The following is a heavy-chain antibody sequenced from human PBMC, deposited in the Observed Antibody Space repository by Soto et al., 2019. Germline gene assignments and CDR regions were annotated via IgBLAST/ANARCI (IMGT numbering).Heavy chain of an antibody. V-gene: IGHV1-69*08. CDR3: ARDEHYYGSGSYYLVYYYYYYMDV. CDR1: GGTFSSYT. J-gene: IGHJ6*03. Sequence: QVQLVQSGAEVKKPGSSVKVSCKASGGTFSSYTISWVRQAPGQGLEWMGRIIPILGIANYAQKFQGRVMITADKSTSTAYMELSSLRSEDTAMYYCARDEHYYGSGSYYLVYYYYYYMDVWGKGTTVTVSS. CDR2: IIPILGIA. D-gene: IGHD3-10*01.